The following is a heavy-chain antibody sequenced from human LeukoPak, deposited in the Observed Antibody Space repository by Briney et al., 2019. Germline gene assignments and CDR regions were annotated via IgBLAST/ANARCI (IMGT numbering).Heavy chain of an antibody. D-gene: IGHD3-3*01. CDR3: ARRRRYYDFWSGPGNWFDP. J-gene: IGHJ5*02. CDR2: IYYSGST. CDR1: GGSISSSSYY. V-gene: IGHV4-39*01. Sequence: SETLSLTCTVSGGSISSSSYYWGWIRQPPGKGLEWIGSIYYSGSTYYNPSLKSRVTISVDTSKNQFSLKLSSVTAADTAVYYCARRRRYYDFWSGPGNWFDPWGQGTLVTVSS.